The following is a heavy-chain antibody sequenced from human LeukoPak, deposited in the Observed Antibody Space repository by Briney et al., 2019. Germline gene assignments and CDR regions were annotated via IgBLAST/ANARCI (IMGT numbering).Heavy chain of an antibody. CDR3: ARELRLFDP. Sequence: GGSLRLSCSASGFTFSSYWMTWVRQAPGKELEWVANIKHNGDELNYVDSVEDRFTISTDNAQNSLYLHMTRLRAEDTAVYYCARELRLFDPWAQGTLVTVSS. J-gene: IGHJ5*02. CDR2: IKHNGDEL. CDR1: GFTFSSYW. D-gene: IGHD3-16*01. V-gene: IGHV3-7*04.